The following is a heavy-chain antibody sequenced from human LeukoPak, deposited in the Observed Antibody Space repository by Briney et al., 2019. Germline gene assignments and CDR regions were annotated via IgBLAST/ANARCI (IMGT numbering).Heavy chain of an antibody. Sequence: GGSLRLSCAASGFTFSSYWMHWVRQAPGKGLVWVSRINSDGSSTSYADSVKGGFTISRDNAKNTLYLQMNSLRAEDTAVYYCAREESGISIFGVVIFWGQGTLVTVSS. V-gene: IGHV3-74*01. J-gene: IGHJ4*02. D-gene: IGHD3-3*01. CDR3: AREESGISIFGVVIF. CDR2: INSDGSST. CDR1: GFTFSSYW.